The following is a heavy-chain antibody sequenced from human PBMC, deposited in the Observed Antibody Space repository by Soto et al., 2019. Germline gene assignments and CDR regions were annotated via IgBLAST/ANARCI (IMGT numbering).Heavy chain of an antibody. CDR1: GFMFSSYT. V-gene: IGHV3-21*01. J-gene: IGHJ4*02. D-gene: IGHD2-2*01. CDR2: VSFRGDI. Sequence: GGSLRLSCTASGFMFSSYTMNWVRQAPGKGLEWVSSVSFRGDIYYADSLEGRFTISRDDAKNSLYLQMNSLRAEDTAVYYCARGCSSASCYYYWGQGTMVTVSS. CDR3: ARGCSSASCYYY.